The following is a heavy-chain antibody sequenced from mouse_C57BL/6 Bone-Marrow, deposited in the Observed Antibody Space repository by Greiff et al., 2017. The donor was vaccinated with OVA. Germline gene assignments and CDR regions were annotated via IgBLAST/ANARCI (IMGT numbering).Heavy chain of an antibody. CDR2: ISSGSSTI. CDR1: GFTFSDYG. Sequence: EVMLVESGGGLVKPGGSLKLSCAASGFTFSDYGMHWVRQAPEKGLEWVAYISSGSSTIYYADTVKGRFTISRDNAKNTLFLQMTSLRSEDTARYYCARGDYYGRDYAMDYWGQGTSVTVSS. V-gene: IGHV5-17*01. CDR3: ARGDYYGRDYAMDY. J-gene: IGHJ4*01. D-gene: IGHD1-1*01.